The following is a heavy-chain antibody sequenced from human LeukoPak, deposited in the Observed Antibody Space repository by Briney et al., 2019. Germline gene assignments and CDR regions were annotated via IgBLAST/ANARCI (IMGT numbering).Heavy chain of an antibody. CDR2: INWKGGST. J-gene: IGHJ4*02. D-gene: IGHD6-6*01. CDR3: ARRPYSSSSPYFDY. V-gene: IGHV3-20*01. Sequence: GGSLRLSCAASGFTFDDYGMSWVRQAPGKGLEGVSGINWKGGSTAYADSVKGRFTISRDNAKNSLYLEMNSLRAEDTALYHCARRPYSSSSPYFDYWGQGTLVTVSS. CDR1: GFTFDDYG.